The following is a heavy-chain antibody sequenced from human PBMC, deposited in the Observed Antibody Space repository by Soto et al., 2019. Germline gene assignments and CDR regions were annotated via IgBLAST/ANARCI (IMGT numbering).Heavy chain of an antibody. CDR3: AREVWFGELSYFDS. CDR2: IIPIFGTA. CDR1: GGTFSSYA. J-gene: IGHJ4*02. Sequence: SVKVSCKASGGTFSSYAISWVRQAPGQGLEWMGGIIPIFGTANYAQKFQGRVTITADKSTSTAYMELSSLRSEDTAVYYCAREVWFGELSYFDSWGQGTLVTVSS. D-gene: IGHD3-10*01. V-gene: IGHV1-69*06.